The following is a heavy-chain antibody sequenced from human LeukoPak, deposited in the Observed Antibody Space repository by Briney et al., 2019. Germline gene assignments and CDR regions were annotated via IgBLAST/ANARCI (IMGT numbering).Heavy chain of an antibody. Sequence: ASVKVSFKTSGYTLTGYYMHWVRQAPGQGLEWTGWLNPNSGGTSYEQKFQGRVTMTRDTSTSTAFMELTSLTSDDTAVYYCARQLDVGGYFDYWGQGTLVTVSS. V-gene: IGHV1-2*02. CDR2: LNPNSGGT. CDR3: ARQLDVGGYFDY. CDR1: GYTLTGYY. D-gene: IGHD3-16*01. J-gene: IGHJ4*02.